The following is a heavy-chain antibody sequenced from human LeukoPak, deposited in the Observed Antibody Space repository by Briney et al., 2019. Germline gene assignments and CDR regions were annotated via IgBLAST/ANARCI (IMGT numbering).Heavy chain of an antibody. Sequence: ASVKVSCKASGGTFSSYAISWVRQAPGQGLEWMGGSIPIFGTANYEQKYQGRVTITTDESTSTAYMELSSLRSEDTAVYYCASVNMVRGNWFDPWGQGTLVTVSS. D-gene: IGHD3-10*01. V-gene: IGHV1-69*05. CDR3: ASVNMVRGNWFDP. J-gene: IGHJ5*02. CDR1: GGTFSSYA. CDR2: SIPIFGTA.